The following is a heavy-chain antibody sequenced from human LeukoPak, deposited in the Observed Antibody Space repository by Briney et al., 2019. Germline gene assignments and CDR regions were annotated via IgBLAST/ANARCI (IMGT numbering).Heavy chain of an antibody. CDR2: INPKNGGA. CDR1: GYTFIGHY. D-gene: IGHD3-16*01. J-gene: IGHJ5*02. V-gene: IGHV1-2*07. Sequence: ASVKVSCKTSGYTFIGHYIHWVRQAPGQGLEWMGWINPKNGGANYAPRFQGRVTMTRDRSFSIVYMELSGLTSDDTAMYYCARASLWESPVNWFDPWGQGTLVTVSS. CDR3: ARASLWESPVNWFDP.